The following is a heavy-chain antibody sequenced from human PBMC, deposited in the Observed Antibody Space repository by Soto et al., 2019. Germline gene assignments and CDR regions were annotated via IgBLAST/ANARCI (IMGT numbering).Heavy chain of an antibody. J-gene: IGHJ4*02. CDR1: PGCLSNYY. Sequence: SETLAVTCALCPGCLSNYYWTPTGQPLGKAVAWIGEIYHSGGTNYNASLKSRVTISVDTAKNEFSLNLSSVTAADTAVYYCATSKIYFFQSGGYHDVPLGFWGQGTMVTVSS. D-gene: IGHD2-15*01. CDR3: ATSKIYFFQSGGYHDVPLGF. V-gene: IGHV4-34*01. CDR2: IYHSGGT.